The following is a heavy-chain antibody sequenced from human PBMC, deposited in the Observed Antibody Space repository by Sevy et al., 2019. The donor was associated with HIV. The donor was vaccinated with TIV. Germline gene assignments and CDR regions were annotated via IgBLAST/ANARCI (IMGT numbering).Heavy chain of an antibody. J-gene: IGHJ6*02. CDR1: GYSISSGYY. CDR3: ARYRITIFGVVIIDPEDYGMDV. CDR2: IYHSGST. D-gene: IGHD3-3*01. Sequence: SETLSLTCAVSGYSISSGYYWGWIRQPPGKGLEWIGSIYHSGSTYYNPSLKSRVTISVDTSKNQFSLKLSSVTAADTAVYYCARYRITIFGVVIIDPEDYGMDVWGQGTTVIVSS. V-gene: IGHV4-38-2*01.